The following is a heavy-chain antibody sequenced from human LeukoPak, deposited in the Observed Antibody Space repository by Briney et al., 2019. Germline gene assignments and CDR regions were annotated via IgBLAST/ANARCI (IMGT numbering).Heavy chain of an antibody. Sequence: SVKVSCKASGYTFTSYDINWVRQAPGQGLEWMGGIIPIFGTANYAQKFQGRVTITTDESTSTAYMELSSLRSEDTAVYYCARGRGVIYYMDVWGKGTTVTVSS. J-gene: IGHJ6*03. CDR1: GYTFTSYD. D-gene: IGHD3-10*01. V-gene: IGHV1-69*05. CDR3: ARGRGVIYYMDV. CDR2: IIPIFGTA.